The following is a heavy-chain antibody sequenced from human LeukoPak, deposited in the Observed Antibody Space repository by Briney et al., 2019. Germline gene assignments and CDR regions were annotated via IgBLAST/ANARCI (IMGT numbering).Heavy chain of an antibody. V-gene: IGHV3-23*01. CDR3: ARGSLLWFGELPFDP. Sequence: PGGSLRLSCAASGFTFSNYAMNWVRQAPGKGLEWVSAISGGGGSTYYADSVKGRFTISRDNSKNTLYLQMNSLRAEDTAVYYCARGSLLWFGELPFDPWGQGTLVTVSS. J-gene: IGHJ5*02. CDR2: ISGGGGST. D-gene: IGHD3-10*01. CDR1: GFTFSNYA.